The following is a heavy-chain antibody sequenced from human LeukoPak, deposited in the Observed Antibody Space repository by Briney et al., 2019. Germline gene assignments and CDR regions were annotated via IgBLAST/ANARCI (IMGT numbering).Heavy chain of an antibody. D-gene: IGHD2-2*01. CDR3: ARVGVGMYHFDH. J-gene: IGHJ4*02. V-gene: IGHV3-53*01. CDR1: GLTVSRTY. CDR2: IYSGGTT. Sequence: GGSLRLSCAASGLTVSRTYMSWSWVRQAPGKGLEWVSVIYSGGTTNYADSVKGRFTILRDNSKNTLYLQMNSLRAEDTAVYYCARVGVGMYHFDHWGQGTLATVSS.